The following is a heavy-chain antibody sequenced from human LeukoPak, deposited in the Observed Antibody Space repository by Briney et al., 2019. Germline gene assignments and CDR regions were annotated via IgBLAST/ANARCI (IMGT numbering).Heavy chain of an antibody. Sequence: ASVKVSCKASGYTFTGYYMHWVRQAPGQGLEWMGWINPNSGGTNYAQKFQGWVTMTRDTSISTAYMELSSLRSDDTAVYYCAIGTSYDILTGPIPGFDYWGQGTLVTVSS. J-gene: IGHJ4*02. D-gene: IGHD3-9*01. V-gene: IGHV1-2*04. CDR3: AIGTSYDILTGPIPGFDY. CDR2: INPNSGGT. CDR1: GYTFTGYY.